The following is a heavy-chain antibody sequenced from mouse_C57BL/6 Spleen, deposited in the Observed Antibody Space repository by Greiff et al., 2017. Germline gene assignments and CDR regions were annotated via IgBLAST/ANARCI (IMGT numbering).Heavy chain of an antibody. CDR2: IHPNSGST. CDR3: ASYGTPDYSAMAY. Sequence: QVQLQQPGAELVKPGASVKLSCKASGYTFTSYWMHWVKQRPGQGLEWIGMIHPNSGSTNYNEKFKSKATLTVDKSSSTAYMQLSSLTSEDSAVYCCASYGTPDYSAMAYWGQGTSVTVSS. V-gene: IGHV1-64*01. CDR1: GYTFTSYW. J-gene: IGHJ4*01. D-gene: IGHD1-1*01.